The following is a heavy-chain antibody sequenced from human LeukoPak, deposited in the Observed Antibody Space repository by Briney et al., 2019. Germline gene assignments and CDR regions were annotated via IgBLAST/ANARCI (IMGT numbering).Heavy chain of an antibody. CDR1: GGAFTIYA. CDR2: IIPILGIA. CDR3: ARDGTTPYYGMDV. J-gene: IGHJ6*02. Sequence: AGTFSCTASGGAFTIYAIGWVGPARGQGHAWMGRIIPILGIANYAQQSQGRVTITADKSPSTAYMELSRLRSEDTAVYYCARDGTTPYYGMDVWGQGTTVTVSS. D-gene: IGHD1-1*01. V-gene: IGHV1-69*04.